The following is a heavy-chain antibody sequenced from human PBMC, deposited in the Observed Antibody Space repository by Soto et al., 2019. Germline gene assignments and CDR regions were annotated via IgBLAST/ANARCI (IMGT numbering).Heavy chain of an antibody. V-gene: IGHV2-26*01. CDR1: GFSLSNARMG. Sequence: QVTLKESGPVLVKPTETLTLTCTVSGFSLSNARMGVSWIRQPPGKALEWLAHIFSNDEKSYSTSLKSRLTIPKDTSKSQVVLTMTNMDPVDTATYYCARIPTDYGDYYYYGMDVWGQGTTVTVSS. D-gene: IGHD4-17*01. CDR3: ARIPTDYGDYYYYGMDV. J-gene: IGHJ6*02. CDR2: IFSNDEK.